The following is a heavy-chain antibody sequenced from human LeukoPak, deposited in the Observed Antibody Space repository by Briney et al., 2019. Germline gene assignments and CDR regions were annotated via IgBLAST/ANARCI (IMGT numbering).Heavy chain of an antibody. CDR3: ATGSLGQTHFDL. D-gene: IGHD7-27*01. J-gene: IGHJ2*01. V-gene: IGHV3-74*01. CDR1: GFTFSISW. CDR2: VASDGSNT. Sequence: GGSLRLSCAASGFTFSISWMHWVRQAPGKGLVWVSHVASDGSNTFYADSVKGRFTISRDNAKNTLYRHMNKPRGEVTAVVDCATGSLGQTHFDLWGGGTLVTVSS.